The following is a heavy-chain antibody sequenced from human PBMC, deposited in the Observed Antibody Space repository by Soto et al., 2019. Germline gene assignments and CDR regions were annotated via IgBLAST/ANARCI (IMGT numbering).Heavy chain of an antibody. D-gene: IGHD2-8*01. Sequence: SETLSLTCAVSGGSLSGYYWNWIRQAPGRGLEWIGEINNSGGTNYNPSLKSRLIISMDTAKNQFYLNLTSMTAADTAIYYCARYPAFCSNGINCPPGPWGQGTQVPVSS. CDR3: ARYPAFCSNGINCPPGP. CDR2: INNSGGT. J-gene: IGHJ5*02. CDR1: GGSLSGYY. V-gene: IGHV4-34*10.